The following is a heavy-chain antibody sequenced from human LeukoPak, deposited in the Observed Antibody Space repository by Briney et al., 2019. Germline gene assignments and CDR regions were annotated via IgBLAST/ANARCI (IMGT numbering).Heavy chain of an antibody. V-gene: IGHV4-59*08. J-gene: IGHJ4*02. D-gene: IGHD6-19*01. Sequence: SETLSLTCTVSGGSISGYYWSWVRQPPGKGLEWIAYIYYSGSTSYNPSLKSRVTISVDTSKNQFSLRLSSVTAADTAIYYCARQHDSGWAGFGYWGLGTLVTVSS. CDR3: ARQHDSGWAGFGY. CDR2: IYYSGST. CDR1: GGSISGYY.